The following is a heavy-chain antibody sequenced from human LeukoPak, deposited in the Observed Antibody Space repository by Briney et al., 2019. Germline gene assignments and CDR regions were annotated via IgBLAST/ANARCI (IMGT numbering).Heavy chain of an antibody. Sequence: PSETLSLTCTVSGGSISSNGYYWGWIRQPPGKGLEWIGSFYYTGSTFYSPSLKSRITISVDTSKNQFSLKLSSVTAADTAVYYCARRSGTYHAFDIWGQGTMVTVSS. CDR2: FYYTGST. J-gene: IGHJ3*02. V-gene: IGHV4-39*01. CDR3: ARRSGTYHAFDI. D-gene: IGHD1-26*01. CDR1: GGSISSNGYY.